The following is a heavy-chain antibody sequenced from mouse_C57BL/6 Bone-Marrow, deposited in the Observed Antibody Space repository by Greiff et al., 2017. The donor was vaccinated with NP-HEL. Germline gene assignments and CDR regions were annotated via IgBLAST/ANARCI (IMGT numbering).Heavy chain of an antibody. V-gene: IGHV1-53*01. CDR3: ALRLRRAWFAY. J-gene: IGHJ3*01. CDR2: INPSNGGT. D-gene: IGHD2-4*01. CDR1: GYTFTSYW. Sequence: QVQLKQPGTELVKPGASGYTFTSYWMHWVKQRPGQGLEWIGNINPSNGGTNYNEKFKSKATLTVDKSSSTAYMQLSSLTSEDSAVYYCALRLRRAWFAYGGQGTLVTVSA.